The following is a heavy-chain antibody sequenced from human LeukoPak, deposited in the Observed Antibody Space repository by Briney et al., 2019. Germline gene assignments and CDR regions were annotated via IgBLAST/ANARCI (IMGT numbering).Heavy chain of an antibody. CDR2: INHSGST. D-gene: IGHD5-12*01. V-gene: IGHV4-34*01. CDR1: GGSFSGYY. J-gene: IGHJ4*02. CDR3: ARGDGGYLRANDY. Sequence: PSETLSLTCAVYGGSFSGYYWSWIRQPPGKGLEWIGEINHSGSTNYNPSLKSRATISVDTSKNQFSLKLSSVTAADTAVYYCARGDGGYLRANDYWGQGTLVTVSS.